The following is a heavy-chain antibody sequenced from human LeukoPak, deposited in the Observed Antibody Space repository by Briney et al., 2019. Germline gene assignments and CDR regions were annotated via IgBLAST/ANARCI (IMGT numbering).Heavy chain of an antibody. CDR1: DNSISSFY. CDR3: APHRFGEPHFEY. Sequence: SETLSLTCTVSDNSISSFYWSWIRQPPGKELEWIGFVYKTGHTNYNPSLKSRVAISLDGSKSQVSLRLTSVTAADTAVYYCAPHRFGEPHFEYWGRGTLVSVSS. V-gene: IGHV4-59*08. CDR2: VYKTGHT. D-gene: IGHD3-10*01. J-gene: IGHJ4*02.